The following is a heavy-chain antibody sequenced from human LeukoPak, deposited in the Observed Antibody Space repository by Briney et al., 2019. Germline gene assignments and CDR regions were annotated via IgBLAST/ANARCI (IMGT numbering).Heavy chain of an antibody. D-gene: IGHD3-22*01. J-gene: IGHJ5*02. CDR2: IIPIFGTA. Sequence: ASVKVSCKASGYTFTSYGISWVRQAPGQGLEWMGGIIPIFGTANYAQKFQGRVTITADKSTSTAYMELSSLRSEDAAVYYCASRRTSATYYYDSSGYSHDWFDPWGQGTLVTVSS. CDR1: GYTFTSYG. CDR3: ASRRTSATYYYDSSGYSHDWFDP. V-gene: IGHV1-69*06.